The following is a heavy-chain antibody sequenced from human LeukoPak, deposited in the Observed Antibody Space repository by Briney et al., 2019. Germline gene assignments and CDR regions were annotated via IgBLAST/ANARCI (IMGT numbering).Heavy chain of an antibody. CDR3: ARNLPYCSGGSCYSLNWFDP. D-gene: IGHD2-15*01. CDR1: GFIFSSYG. J-gene: IGHJ5*02. V-gene: IGHV3-33*08. Sequence: GGSLRLSCAASGFIFSSYGMHWVRQAPGKGLEWVAVMWYDGSNKYYADSVKGRFTISRDNSKNTLYLQMNSLRAEDTAVYYCARNLPYCSGGSCYSLNWFDPWGQGTLVTVSS. CDR2: MWYDGSNK.